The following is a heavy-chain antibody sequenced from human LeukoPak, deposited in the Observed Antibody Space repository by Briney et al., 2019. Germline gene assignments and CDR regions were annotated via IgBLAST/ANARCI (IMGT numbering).Heavy chain of an antibody. D-gene: IGHD6-13*01. CDR1: GFAFSSYA. J-gene: IGHJ6*02. Sequence: PGGSLRLSCAASGFAFSSYAMHWVRQAPGKGLEWVAVISYDGSNKYYADSVKGRFTISRDNSKNTLYLQMNSLRAEDTAVYYCAKGFRVQQLELDVWGQGTTVTVSS. CDR3: AKGFRVQQLELDV. V-gene: IGHV3-30*04. CDR2: ISYDGSNK.